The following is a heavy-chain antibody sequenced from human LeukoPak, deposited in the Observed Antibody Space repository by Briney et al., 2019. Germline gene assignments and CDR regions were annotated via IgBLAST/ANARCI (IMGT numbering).Heavy chain of an antibody. CDR2: INHSGST. D-gene: IGHD6-6*01. Sequence: SETLSLTCAVYGGSFSGYYWSWIRQPPGKGLEWIGEINHSGSTNYNPSLKSRVTISVDTSKNQFSLKLSSVTAADTAVYYCARGDYAARVCYYFDYWGQGTLVTVSS. CDR1: GGSFSGYY. J-gene: IGHJ4*02. V-gene: IGHV4-34*01. CDR3: ARGDYAARVCYYFDY.